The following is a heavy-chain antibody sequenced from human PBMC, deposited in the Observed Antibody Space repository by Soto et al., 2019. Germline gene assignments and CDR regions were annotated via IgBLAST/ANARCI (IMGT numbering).Heavy chain of an antibody. CDR3: ARDRAAGYCSGGSCYDEESPFDT. V-gene: IGHV1-69*13. CDR1: GGTFSSYA. D-gene: IGHD2-15*01. Sequence: SVKVSCKASGGTFSSYAISWVRQAPGQGLEWMGGIIPIFGTANYAQKFQGRVTITADESTSTAYMELSSLRSEDTAVYYCARDRAAGYCSGGSCYDEESPFDTWGQGTLVTVSS. CDR2: IIPIFGTA. J-gene: IGHJ5*02.